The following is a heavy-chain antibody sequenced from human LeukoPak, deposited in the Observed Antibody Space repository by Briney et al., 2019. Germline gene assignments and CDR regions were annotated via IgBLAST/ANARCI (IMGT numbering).Heavy chain of an antibody. CDR1: GFTFSDYY. CDR2: ISNSGNTI. V-gene: IGHV3-11*01. CDR3: ARGGHDILTGHYSPVDY. J-gene: IGHJ4*02. D-gene: IGHD3-9*01. Sequence: SGGSLRLSCAASGFTFSDYYMSWIRQTPGKRLEWVSYISNSGNTIYYTDSVKGRFSISRDNTKNSLYLQMNSLRVEDTAVYYCARGGHDILTGHYSPVDYWGQGTLVTVSS.